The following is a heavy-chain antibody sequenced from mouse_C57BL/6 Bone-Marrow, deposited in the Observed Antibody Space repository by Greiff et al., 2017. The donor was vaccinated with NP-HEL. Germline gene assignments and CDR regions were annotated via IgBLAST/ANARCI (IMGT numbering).Heavy chain of an antibody. Sequence: VKLQQSGPELVKPGASVKISCKASGYAFSSSWMNWVKQRPGTGLEWIGRIYPGDGDTNYTGKFKGKATLTADKSSSTAYMQLSRLTSEDSAVYFCARGTAQATFYYYAMDYWGQGTSVTVSS. CDR2: IYPGDGDT. D-gene: IGHD3-2*02. CDR3: ARGTAQATFYYYAMDY. CDR1: GYAFSSSW. J-gene: IGHJ4*01. V-gene: IGHV1-82*01.